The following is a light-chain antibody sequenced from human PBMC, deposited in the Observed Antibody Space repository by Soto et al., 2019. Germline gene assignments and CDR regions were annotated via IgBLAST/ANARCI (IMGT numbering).Light chain of an antibody. Sequence: AIQLTQSPSSLSASVGDRVTITCRASQGISSALAWYQQKPGKAPKLLIYDASSWESGVPSSFSGSVSGTVFIFSIRNLHPEDFGTYYWKQFNSSHQFGGGTKVDIK. CDR3: KQFNSSHQ. CDR1: QGISSA. V-gene: IGKV1-13*02. CDR2: DAS. J-gene: IGKJ4*02.